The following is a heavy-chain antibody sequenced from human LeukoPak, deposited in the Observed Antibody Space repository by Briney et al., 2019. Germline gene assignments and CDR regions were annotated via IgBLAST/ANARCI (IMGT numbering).Heavy chain of an antibody. CDR1: GFTFSSYW. D-gene: IGHD3-10*01. V-gene: IGHV3-74*01. Sequence: GGSLRLSCAASGFTFSSYWMHWVRQAPGKGLVWVSRINTDGSSTSYADSVKGRFTISRDNSKNTLYLQMNSLRAEDTAVYYCAKQDTFYYGSGSYSFDYWGQGTLVTVSS. CDR2: INTDGSST. CDR3: AKQDTFYYGSGSYSFDY. J-gene: IGHJ4*02.